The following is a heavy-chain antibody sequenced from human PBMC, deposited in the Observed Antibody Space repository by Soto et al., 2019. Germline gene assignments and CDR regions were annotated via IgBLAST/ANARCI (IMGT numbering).Heavy chain of an antibody. D-gene: IGHD3-10*01. CDR3: ARDNMHYYSPSEGYFYYGMDV. Sequence: PSETLSLTCTVSGGSISSYYWSWIRQPAGKGLEWIGRIYTSGSTNYNPSLKSRVTMSVDTSKNQFSLKLSSVTAADTAVYYCARDNMHYYSPSEGYFYYGMDVCGQGTTVT. CDR2: IYTSGST. CDR1: GGSISSYY. V-gene: IGHV4-4*07. J-gene: IGHJ6*02.